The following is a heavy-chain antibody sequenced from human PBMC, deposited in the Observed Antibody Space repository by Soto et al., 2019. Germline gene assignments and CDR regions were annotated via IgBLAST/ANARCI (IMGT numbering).Heavy chain of an antibody. J-gene: IGHJ5*02. CDR3: ARGVGRWFDP. CDR1: GGSISSGGYS. CDR2: IYHSGST. Sequence: PSETLSLTCAVSGGSISSGGYSWSWIRQPPGKGLEWIGYIYHSGSTYYNPSLKSRVTISVDRSKNQFSLKLSSVTAADTAVYYCARGVGRWFDPWGQGTLVTVSS. V-gene: IGHV4-30-2*01. D-gene: IGHD1-26*01.